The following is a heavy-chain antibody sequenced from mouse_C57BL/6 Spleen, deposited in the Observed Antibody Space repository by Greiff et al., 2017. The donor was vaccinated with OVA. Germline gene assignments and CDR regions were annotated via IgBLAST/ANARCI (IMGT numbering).Heavy chain of an antibody. CDR2: IDPENGDT. CDR3: TRLRETDYAMDY. CDR1: GFNIKDDY. V-gene: IGHV14-4*01. J-gene: IGHJ4*01. Sequence: VQLQQSGAELVRPGASVKLSCTASGFNIKDDYMHWVKQRPEQGLEWIGWIDPENGDTEYASKFQGKATITADTSSNTAYLQLSSLTSEDTAVYYCTRLRETDYAMDYWGQGTSVTVSS. D-gene: IGHD1-1*01.